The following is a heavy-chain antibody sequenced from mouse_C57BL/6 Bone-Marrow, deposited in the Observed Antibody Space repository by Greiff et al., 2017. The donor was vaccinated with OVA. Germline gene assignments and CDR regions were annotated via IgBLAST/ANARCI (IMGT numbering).Heavy chain of an antibody. V-gene: IGHV5-4*01. CDR2: ISDGGSYT. CDR1: GFTFSSYA. D-gene: IGHD2-2*01. Sequence: EVKLMESGGGLVKPGGSLKLSCAASGFTFSSYAMSWVRQTPEKRLEWVATISDGGSYTYYPDNVKGRFPISRDNAKNNLYLQMSHLKSEDTAMYYCAREGMVTNYFDYWGQGTTLTVSS. CDR3: AREGMVTNYFDY. J-gene: IGHJ2*01.